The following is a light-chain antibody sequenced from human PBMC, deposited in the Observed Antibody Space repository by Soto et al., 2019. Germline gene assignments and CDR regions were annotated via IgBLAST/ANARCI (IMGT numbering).Light chain of an antibody. CDR2: DVS. CDR3: CSYAGSYRRV. CDR1: NSDVGAYDY. Sequence: QSALTQPRSVSGSPGQSVTISCTGTNSDVGAYDYISWYRQHPGKAPKLTIFDVSKRPSGVPDRFSGSKSGNTASLTISGLQAEDEADYYCCSYAGSYRRVFGGGTKVTVL. V-gene: IGLV2-11*01. J-gene: IGLJ2*01.